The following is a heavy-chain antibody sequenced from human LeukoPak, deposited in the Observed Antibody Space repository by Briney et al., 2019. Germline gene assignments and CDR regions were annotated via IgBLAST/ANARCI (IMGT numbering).Heavy chain of an antibody. J-gene: IGHJ6*02. CDR1: GGSTSSSSYY. V-gene: IGHV4-61*03. CDR2: IYYTGST. D-gene: IGHD2-8*02. Sequence: SETLSLTCTVSGGSTSSSSYYWGWIRQPPGKRLEWIGYIYYTGSTNYNSSLKSRVSISVDTSKNHFSLNLSSVTAADTAVYYCVRSGPYWNYYGMDVWGQGTTVTVSS. CDR3: VRSGPYWNYYGMDV.